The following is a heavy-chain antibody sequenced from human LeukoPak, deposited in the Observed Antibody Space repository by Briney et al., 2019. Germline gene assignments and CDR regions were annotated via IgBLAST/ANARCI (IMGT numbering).Heavy chain of an antibody. CDR3: AKDVEYYYGSGSYNWFDP. Sequence: GGSLRLSCAASGFTFSSYGMHWVRQAPGKGLEWVASIRYDGSNKYYADSVKGRFTISRDNSKNTLYLQMNRLRAEDTAVYYCAKDVEYYYGSGSYNWFDPWGQGTLVTVSS. V-gene: IGHV3-30*02. CDR2: IRYDGSNK. D-gene: IGHD3-10*01. CDR1: GFTFSSYG. J-gene: IGHJ5*02.